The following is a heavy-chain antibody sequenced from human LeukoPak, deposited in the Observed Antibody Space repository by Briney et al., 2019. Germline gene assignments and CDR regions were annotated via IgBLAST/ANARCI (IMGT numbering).Heavy chain of an antibody. Sequence: GGSLRLSCAASGFTFSSYAMSWLRQAPGKGLEWVSTIGNSGGSTYYADSVKGRFTIARDDSENTLFLQMNSLRAEDTAVYYCAKDLDYCSGGSCYSLIFDYWGQGTLVTVSS. CDR2: IGNSGGST. CDR3: AKDLDYCSGGSCYSLIFDY. CDR1: GFTFSSYA. V-gene: IGHV3-23*01. J-gene: IGHJ4*02. D-gene: IGHD2-15*01.